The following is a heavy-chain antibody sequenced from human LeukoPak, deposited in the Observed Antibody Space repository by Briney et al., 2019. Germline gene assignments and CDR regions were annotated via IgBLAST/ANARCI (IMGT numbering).Heavy chain of an antibody. J-gene: IGHJ4*02. V-gene: IGHV3-48*01. CDR3: ARNQEIDYYDSSGFYWGVEY. CDR1: GFTFSAYS. Sequence: GGSLRLSCAASGFTFSAYSMNWVRQAPGKGLEWVSFISGGGGTIYYADSVKGRFTISRDNAKNSLHLRMDSLRVEDTAVYYCARNQEIDYYDSSGFYWGVEYWGQGTLVTVSS. D-gene: IGHD3-22*01. CDR2: ISGGGGTI.